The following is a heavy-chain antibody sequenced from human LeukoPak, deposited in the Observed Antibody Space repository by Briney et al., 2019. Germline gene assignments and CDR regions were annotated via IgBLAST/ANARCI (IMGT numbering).Heavy chain of an antibody. CDR1: GGTFSSYA. V-gene: IGHV1-69*05. CDR2: IIPIFGTA. Sequence: LVKVSCKASGGTFSSYAISWVRQAPGQGLEWMGGIIPIFGTANYAQKFQGRVTITTDESTSTAYVELSSLRSEDTAVYYCARGGYDILTGYNFDYWGQGTLVTVSS. J-gene: IGHJ4*02. CDR3: ARGGYDILTGYNFDY. D-gene: IGHD3-9*01.